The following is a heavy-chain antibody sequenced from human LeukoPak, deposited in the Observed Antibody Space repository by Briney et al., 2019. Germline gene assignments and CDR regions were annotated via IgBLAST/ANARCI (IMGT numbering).Heavy chain of an antibody. D-gene: IGHD3-10*01. V-gene: IGHV4-34*01. CDR3: ARAVHYSGTSDQYTGGWYYFDF. CDR2: INHSGSS. J-gene: IGHJ4*02. Sequence: SETLSLTCAVYGGSFSGYYWSWIRQPPGKGLEWIGEINHSGSSNSNPSLKSRATISVDMSRKHFFLDLISVTAADTAVYYCARAVHYSGTSDQYTGGWYYFDFWGQGTRVTVSS. CDR1: GGSFSGYY.